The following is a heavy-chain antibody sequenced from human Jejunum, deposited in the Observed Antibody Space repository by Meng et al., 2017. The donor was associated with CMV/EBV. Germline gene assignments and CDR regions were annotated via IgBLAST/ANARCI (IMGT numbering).Heavy chain of an antibody. CDR1: GFTFSNYA. D-gene: IGHD1-26*01. CDR2: INSDGTSV. Sequence: SGFTFSNYAMSWVRQAPGKGLVWVSRINSDGTSVTYADSVKGRFTISRDNARDTLYLHMRSLRAEDTALYYCARMSGSGSYDTPDYWGQGTLVTVSS. J-gene: IGHJ4*02. V-gene: IGHV3-74*01. CDR3: ARMSGSGSYDTPDY.